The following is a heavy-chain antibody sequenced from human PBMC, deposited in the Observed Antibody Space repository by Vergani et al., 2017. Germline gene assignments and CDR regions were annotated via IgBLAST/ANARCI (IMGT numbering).Heavy chain of an antibody. Sequence: EVQLVESGGGLVQPGGSLRLSCAASGFTFSRHWMHWVRQAPGKGLVWVSRVNPEGTNTPYADSVKGRFTISRDNSKNTLYLQMNSLRAEDTAVYYCAKALIGSSWSNFDYWGQGTLVTVSS. J-gene: IGHJ4*02. CDR3: AKALIGSSWSNFDY. D-gene: IGHD6-13*01. CDR2: VNPEGTNT. V-gene: IGHV3-74*01. CDR1: GFTFSRHW.